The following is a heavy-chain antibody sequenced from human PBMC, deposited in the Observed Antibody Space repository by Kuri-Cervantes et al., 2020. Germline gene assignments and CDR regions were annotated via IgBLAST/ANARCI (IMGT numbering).Heavy chain of an antibody. J-gene: IGHJ5*02. V-gene: IGHV1-2*02. CDR1: GFTFSSYG. D-gene: IGHD6-19*01. CDR3: ARDPDSSGWYYWFDP. Sequence: GGSLRLSCAASGFTFSSYGMHWVRQAPGQGLEWMGWINPNSGGTNYAQKFQGRVTMTRDTSISTAYMELSRLRSDDTAVYYCARDPDSSGWYYWFDPWGQGTLVTVSS. CDR2: INPNSGGT.